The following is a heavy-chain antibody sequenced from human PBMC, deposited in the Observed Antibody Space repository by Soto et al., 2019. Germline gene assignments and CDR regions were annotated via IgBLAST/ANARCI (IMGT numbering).Heavy chain of an antibody. J-gene: IGHJ4*02. CDR1: GGSTSRSSYY. V-gene: IGHV4-39*01. Sequence: SLTCTASGGSTSRSSYYWGWIRQPPGKGLEWIGSIYYSGSTYYNPSLKSRVTISVDTSKNQFSLKLSSVTAADTAVYYCVRVEMYAGESTPNFDGWGQGALVTVSS. CDR3: VRVEMYAGESTPNFDG. D-gene: IGHD2-8*01. CDR2: IYYSGST.